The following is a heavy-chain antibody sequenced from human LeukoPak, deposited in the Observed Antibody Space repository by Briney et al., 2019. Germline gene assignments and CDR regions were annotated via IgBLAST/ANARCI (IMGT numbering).Heavy chain of an antibody. CDR1: GFTFSSYA. CDR2: ISSSGSTI. V-gene: IGHV3-48*04. J-gene: IGHJ4*02. D-gene: IGHD6-13*01. CDR3: ARTIAAAGEPIDY. Sequence: GGSLRLSCAASGFTFSSYAMSWVRQAPGKGLEWVSYISSSGSTIYYADSVKGRFTISRDNAKNSLYLQMNSLRAEDTAVYYCARTIAAAGEPIDYWGQGTLVTVSS.